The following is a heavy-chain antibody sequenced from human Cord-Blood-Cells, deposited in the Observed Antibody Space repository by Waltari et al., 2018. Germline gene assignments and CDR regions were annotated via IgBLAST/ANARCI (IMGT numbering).Heavy chain of an antibody. CDR2: INHSGST. D-gene: IGHD1-26*01. CDR1: GGSFSGYY. CDR3: ARLPISGSYDY. V-gene: IGHV4-34*01. J-gene: IGHJ4*02. Sequence: QVQLQQWGAGLLKPSETLSLTCAVYGGSFSGYYWSWIRQPPGKGLEWIGEINHSGSTNYNPSLKSRVTISVDTSKNQFSLKLSSVTAADTAVYYCARLPISGSYDYRGQGTLVTVSS.